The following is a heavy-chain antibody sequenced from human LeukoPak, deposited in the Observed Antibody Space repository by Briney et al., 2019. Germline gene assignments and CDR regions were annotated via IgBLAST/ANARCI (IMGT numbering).Heavy chain of an antibody. CDR2: IYHSGST. J-gene: IGHJ3*02. V-gene: IGHV4-38-2*01. Sequence: PSETLSLTCAVSGYSISSGYYWGCIRQPPGKGLEWIGSIYHSGSTYYNPSLKSRVTISVDTSKNQFSLKLSSVTAADTAVYYCARRVEMDIWGQGTMVTVSS. CDR3: ARRVEMDI. CDR1: GYSISSGYY. D-gene: IGHD5-24*01.